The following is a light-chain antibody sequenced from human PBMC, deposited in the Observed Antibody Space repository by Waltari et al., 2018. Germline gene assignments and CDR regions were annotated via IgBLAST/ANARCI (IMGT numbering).Light chain of an antibody. V-gene: IGKV3-20*01. J-gene: IGKJ1*01. Sequence: EIVLTQSPGTLSLSPGERATLPCRARQSVSSSYLSWYQQKPGQAPRLLIYSASSRATGIPDRFSGSGSGTDFTLTISRLEPEDFAVYYCQQYGVSLWTFGQGTRVEIK. CDR2: SAS. CDR3: QQYGVSLWT. CDR1: QSVSSSY.